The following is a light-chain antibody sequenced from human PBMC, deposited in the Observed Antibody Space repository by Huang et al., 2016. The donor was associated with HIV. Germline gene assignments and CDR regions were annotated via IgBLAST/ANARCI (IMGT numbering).Light chain of an antibody. Sequence: DIVMTQSPDYLAVSLGERATINCKSSQSVLFSSDNNNYLAWDQQKLGQPPKLLIYWASTRASGVPGRVTGSGSGTDFSLTISSLQAEDVAVYFCQQYYYTPLTFGQGTKLEIK. CDR1: QSVLFSSDNNNY. CDR3: QQYYYTPLT. V-gene: IGKV4-1*01. CDR2: WAS. J-gene: IGKJ2*01.